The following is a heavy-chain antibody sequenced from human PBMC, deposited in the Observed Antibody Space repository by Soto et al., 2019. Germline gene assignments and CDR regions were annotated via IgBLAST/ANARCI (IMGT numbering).Heavy chain of an antibody. D-gene: IGHD3-10*01. CDR3: ARERIRYGSRTFDY. Sequence: ASVKVSCKASGYTFTSYGISWVRQAPGQGLEWMGWISAYNGNTNYAQKLQGRVTMTTDTSASTAYMELRSLRSDDTAVYYCARERIRYGSRTFDYWGQGTLVTVSS. V-gene: IGHV1-18*01. CDR2: ISAYNGNT. CDR1: GYTFTSYG. J-gene: IGHJ4*02.